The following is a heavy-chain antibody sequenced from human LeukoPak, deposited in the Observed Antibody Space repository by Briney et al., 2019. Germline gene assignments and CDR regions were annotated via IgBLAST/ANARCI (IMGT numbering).Heavy chain of an antibody. CDR3: ARGSTVVTFDY. CDR2: IYTSGST. J-gene: IGHJ4*02. Sequence: SETLSLTCTVSGGSISSGSYYWSWIRQPAGKGLEWIGRIYTSGSTNYNPSLKSRVTISVDTSKNQFSLKLSSVTAADTAVYYCARGSTVVTFDYWGQGTLVTVSS. V-gene: IGHV4-61*02. D-gene: IGHD4-23*01. CDR1: GGSISSGSYY.